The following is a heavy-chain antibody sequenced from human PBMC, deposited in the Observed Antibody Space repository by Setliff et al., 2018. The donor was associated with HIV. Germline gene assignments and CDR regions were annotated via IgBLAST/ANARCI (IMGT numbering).Heavy chain of an antibody. CDR2: IYTSGNT. CDR1: GGSISISD. Sequence: SETLSLTCTVSGGSISISDWSWIRQPPGKGLEWIGCIYTSGNTNYDPSNKSRVTISVDTSKNPFSLNLAAVTAADTAVYYCASLTGDCYSSGGMGPADYWGQGTLVTVSS. J-gene: IGHJ4*02. V-gene: IGHV4-4*09. CDR3: ASLTGDCYSSGGMGPADY. D-gene: IGHD2-21*02.